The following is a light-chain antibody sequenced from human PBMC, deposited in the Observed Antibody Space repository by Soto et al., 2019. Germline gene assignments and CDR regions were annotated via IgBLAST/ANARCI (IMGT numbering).Light chain of an antibody. CDR1: QSVSNNY. J-gene: IGKJ1*01. Sequence: EIVLTQSPGTLSLSPGERATLSCRASQSVSNNYLAWYQQQPGQAPRLLIYGASNRATGIPDRFSGSGSGTDFTLTISRLEPEDFAVYYCQQYRTSPPTWTFGQGTKVDIK. CDR3: QQYRTSPPTWT. CDR2: GAS. V-gene: IGKV3-20*01.